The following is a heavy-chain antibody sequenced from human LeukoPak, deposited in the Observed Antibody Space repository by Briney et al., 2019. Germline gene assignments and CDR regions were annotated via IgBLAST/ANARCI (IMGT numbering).Heavy chain of an antibody. V-gene: IGHV1-69*13. CDR3: AKLLIVGATPYYFDY. Sequence: GASVKVSCKASGGTFSSYAISWVRQAPGQGLEWMGGIIPIFGTANYAQKFQGRVTITADESTSTAYIELSSLRSEDTAVYYCAKLLIVGATPYYFDYWGQGTLVTVSS. CDR1: GGTFSSYA. J-gene: IGHJ4*02. CDR2: IIPIFGTA. D-gene: IGHD1-26*01.